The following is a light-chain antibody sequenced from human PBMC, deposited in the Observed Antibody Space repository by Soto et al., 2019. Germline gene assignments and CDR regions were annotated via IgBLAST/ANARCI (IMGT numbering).Light chain of an antibody. Sequence: DIQMTQSPSTLAASFADRGTITCLASQSISRWLAWYQQKPGKAPKALIYDASTLRSGVPSRFSGGGSGTEFTLTISSLQPDDFATYYCQQYNTYSTFGQGTRLEI. V-gene: IGKV1-5*01. CDR3: QQYNTYST. CDR1: QSISRW. CDR2: DAS. J-gene: IGKJ5*01.